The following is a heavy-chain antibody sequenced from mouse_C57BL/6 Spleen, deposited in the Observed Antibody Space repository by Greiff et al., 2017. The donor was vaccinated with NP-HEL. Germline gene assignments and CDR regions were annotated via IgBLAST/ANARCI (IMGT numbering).Heavy chain of an antibody. CDR1: GFTFSSYA. Sequence: EVKVVESGGGLVKPGGSLKLSCAASGFTFSSYAMSWVRQTPEKRLEWVATISDGGSYTYYPDNVKGRFTISRDNAKNNLYLQMSHLKSEDTAMYYCARVTDGYFDYWGQGTTLTVSS. CDR2: ISDGGSYT. CDR3: ARVTDGYFDY. D-gene: IGHD2-13*01. V-gene: IGHV5-4*03. J-gene: IGHJ2*01.